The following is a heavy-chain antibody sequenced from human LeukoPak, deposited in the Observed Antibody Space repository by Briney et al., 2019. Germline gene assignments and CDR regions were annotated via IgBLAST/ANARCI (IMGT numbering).Heavy chain of an antibody. D-gene: IGHD3-3*01. CDR1: GFTFSSYG. Sequence: GGSLRLSCAASGFTFSSYGMHWVRQAPGKGLEWVAVISYDGSNKYYADSVKGRFTISRDNSKNTLYLQMNSLRAEDTAVYYCAKDYYDFWSGYHPSPSLDYWGQGTLVTVSS. CDR3: AKDYYDFWSGYHPSPSLDY. J-gene: IGHJ4*02. V-gene: IGHV3-30*18. CDR2: ISYDGSNK.